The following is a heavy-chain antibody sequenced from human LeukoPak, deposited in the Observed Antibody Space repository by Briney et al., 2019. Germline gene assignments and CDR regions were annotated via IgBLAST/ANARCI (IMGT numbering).Heavy chain of an antibody. J-gene: IGHJ4*02. D-gene: IGHD3-22*01. Sequence: PSETLSLTCTVSGGSMINYYWSWIRQPPGKGLEWIGYISSSGGTSYNPSLESRVTISVDTSKNQFSLKLSSVTAADTAVYYCASDYDSSGYGYWGQGTLVTVSS. CDR2: ISSSGGT. V-gene: IGHV4-59*12. CDR1: GGSMINYY. CDR3: ASDYDSSGYGY.